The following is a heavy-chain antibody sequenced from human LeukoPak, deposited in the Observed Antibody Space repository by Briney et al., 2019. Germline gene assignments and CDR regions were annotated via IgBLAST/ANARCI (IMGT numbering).Heavy chain of an antibody. D-gene: IGHD3-16*01. CDR3: ARNLVSSWVGAH. V-gene: IGHV3-48*03. J-gene: IGHJ4*02. Sequence: RAGGSLRLSCAASGLTLSIYEMNWVRQAPGKGLEGVSTISSSGSTMYYADSLKGRFTISRDNAKNSLYLQMNSLRAEDTAVYYCARNLVSSWVGAHWGQGTLVTVSS. CDR1: GLTLSIYE. CDR2: ISSSGSTM.